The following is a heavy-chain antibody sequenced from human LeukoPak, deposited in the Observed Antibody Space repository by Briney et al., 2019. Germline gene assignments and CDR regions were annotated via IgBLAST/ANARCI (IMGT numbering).Heavy chain of an antibody. CDR2: ISDSDGST. D-gene: IGHD6-19*01. V-gene: IGHV3-23*01. J-gene: IGHJ4*02. CDR1: GFTFSSYA. CDR3: AKARFRLAVAGTDY. Sequence: PGGSLRLSCAASGFTFSSYAMSWVRQAPGKGLEWVSTISDSDGSTYYADSVEGRFTISRDNSKNTLYLQMNSLRAEDTAVYYCAKARFRLAVAGTDYWGQGTLVTVSS.